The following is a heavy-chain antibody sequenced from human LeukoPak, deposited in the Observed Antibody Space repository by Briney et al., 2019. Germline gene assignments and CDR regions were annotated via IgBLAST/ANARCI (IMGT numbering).Heavy chain of an antibody. Sequence: ASVKVSCKASGYTFTSYYMHWVRQAPGQGLEWMGIINPSGGSTSYAQKFQGRVTMTRDMSTSTVYMELSSLRSEDTAVYYCARGAQAAAGTRLRGFDYWGQGTLVTVSS. CDR3: ARGAQAAAGTRLRGFDY. CDR1: GYTFTSYY. J-gene: IGHJ4*02. D-gene: IGHD6-13*01. CDR2: INPSGGST. V-gene: IGHV1-46*01.